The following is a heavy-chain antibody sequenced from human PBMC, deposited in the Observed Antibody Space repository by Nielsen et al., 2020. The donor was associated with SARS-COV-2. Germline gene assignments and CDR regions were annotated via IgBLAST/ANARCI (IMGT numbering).Heavy chain of an antibody. D-gene: IGHD3-22*01. CDR1: GFTFSSYD. CDR2: ISGAGGRT. Sequence: GESLKISCAASGFTFSSYDMSWVRQAPGKGLEWVSAISGAGGRTYHADSVKGLFTNSGDNYKNTLYLQMNSLRAEDTAVYYCAKDLDRSGPHFDYWGQGTLVTVSS. J-gene: IGHJ4*02. CDR3: AKDLDRSGPHFDY. V-gene: IGHV3-23*01.